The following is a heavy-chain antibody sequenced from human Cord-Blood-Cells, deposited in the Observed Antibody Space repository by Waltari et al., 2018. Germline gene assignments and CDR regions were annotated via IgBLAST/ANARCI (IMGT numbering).Heavy chain of an antibody. Sequence: QVQLVQSGAEVKTPGSSVTVSCKASGGTFSSSAISWWRQAPGQGLEWMGRIIPILGIANYAQKFQGRVTITADKSTSTAYMELSSLRSEDTAVYYCARSRLRGSSSWYGYWGQGTLVTVSS. CDR3: ARSRLRGSSSWYGY. D-gene: IGHD6-13*01. J-gene: IGHJ4*02. V-gene: IGHV1-69*09. CDR2: IIPILGIA. CDR1: GGTFSSSA.